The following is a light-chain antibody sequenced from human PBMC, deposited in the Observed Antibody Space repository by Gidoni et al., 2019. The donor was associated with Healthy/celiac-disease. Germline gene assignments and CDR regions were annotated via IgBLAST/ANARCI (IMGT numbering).Light chain of an antibody. CDR1: QSISSY. Sequence: DIQTTPSPYSLSASVRDRVTITCRASQSISSYLNWYQQKPGKAPKLLIYAASSLQSGVPSRFSGSGSGTEFTLTISSLQSEDFATYYCQQSYSTPRTFGQGTKLEIK. CDR2: AAS. CDR3: QQSYSTPRT. V-gene: IGKV1-39*01. J-gene: IGKJ2*01.